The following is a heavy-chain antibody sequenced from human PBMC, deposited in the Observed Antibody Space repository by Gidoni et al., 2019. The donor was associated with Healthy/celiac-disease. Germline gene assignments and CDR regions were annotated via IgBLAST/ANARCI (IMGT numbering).Heavy chain of an antibody. Sequence: EVQLVQSGVGLVKPGGSLRLHCAASGSPFSSYRMSWVRQVPGKGLEWVANIKQDGSEKYYVDSVKGRFTISRDNAKNSLYLQMNSLRAEDTAVYYCARRRDVVVVAATGPYFDYWGQGTLVTVSS. D-gene: IGHD2-15*01. CDR1: GSPFSSYR. CDR3: ARRRDVVVVAATGPYFDY. CDR2: IKQDGSEK. V-gene: IGHV3-7*01. J-gene: IGHJ4*02.